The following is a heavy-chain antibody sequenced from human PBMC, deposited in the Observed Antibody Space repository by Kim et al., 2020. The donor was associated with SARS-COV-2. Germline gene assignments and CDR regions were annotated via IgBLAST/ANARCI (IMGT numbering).Heavy chain of an antibody. CDR1: GYTFTGYY. CDR3: ARVEKGYYGSGSSFY. V-gene: IGHV1-2*02. Sequence: ASVKVSCKASGYTFTGYYMHWVRQAPGQGLEWMGWINPNSGGTNYAQKFQGRVTMTRDTSISTAYMELSRLRSDDTAVYYCARVEKGYYGSGSSFYWGQGTLVTVSS. CDR2: INPNSGGT. J-gene: IGHJ4*02. D-gene: IGHD3-10*01.